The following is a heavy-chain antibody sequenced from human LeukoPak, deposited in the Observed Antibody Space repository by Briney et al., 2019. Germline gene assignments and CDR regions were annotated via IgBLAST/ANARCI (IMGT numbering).Heavy chain of an antibody. Sequence: GGSLRPSCAASGFTFDDYGMSWVRQAPGKGLEWVSGINGNGGTTGYVDSVKGRFTISRDNAKNCLYLQMNSLRAEDTALYYCARAIYVWGSYRPWDYWGQGTLVTVSS. CDR3: ARAIYVWGSYRPWDY. V-gene: IGHV3-20*04. CDR2: INGNGGTT. J-gene: IGHJ4*02. CDR1: GFTFDDYG. D-gene: IGHD3-16*02.